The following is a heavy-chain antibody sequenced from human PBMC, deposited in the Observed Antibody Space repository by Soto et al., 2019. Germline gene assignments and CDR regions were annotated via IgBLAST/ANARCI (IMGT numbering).Heavy chain of an antibody. V-gene: IGHV3-30-3*01. CDR1: GFTFSSYA. CDR2: ISYDGSNK. D-gene: IGHD3-3*01. CDR3: AIESSIWFFGVFTGSYAFDI. Sequence: QVQQVESGGGVVQPGRSLRLSCAASGFTFSSYAMHWVRQAPGKGLEWVAVISYDGSNKYYADSVKGRFTISRDNSKNTLQLHMHNLTPQLTALYYTAIESSIWFFGVFTGSYAFDIWGQGTMVTVSS. J-gene: IGHJ3*02.